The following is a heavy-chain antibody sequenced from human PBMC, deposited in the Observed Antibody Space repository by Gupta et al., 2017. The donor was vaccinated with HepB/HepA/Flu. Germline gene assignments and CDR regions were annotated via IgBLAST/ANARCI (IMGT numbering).Heavy chain of an antibody. Sequence: EVQLLESGGGLVQPGGSLRLSCAASGFTFSSYALSWVRQAPGKRLEWVSAISGSGGSTYYADSVKGRFTISRDNSKNTLYLQMNSLRAEDTAVYYCAKYSSSSGLKPSGYYFDYWGQGTRVTVSS. CDR2: ISGSGGST. D-gene: IGHD6-6*01. J-gene: IGHJ4*02. V-gene: IGHV3-23*01. CDR1: GFTFSSYA. CDR3: AKYSSSSGLKPSGYYFDY.